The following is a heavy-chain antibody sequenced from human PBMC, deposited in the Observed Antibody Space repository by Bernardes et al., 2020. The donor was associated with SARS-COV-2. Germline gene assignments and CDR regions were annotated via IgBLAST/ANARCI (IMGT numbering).Heavy chain of an antibody. V-gene: IGHV3-74*01. CDR1: GFMFSDYW. Sequence: GGTLRLSCTASGFMFSDYWMHWVRQVPGKGLLWVSHINTDGNKKAYAASVKGRFTISRDNAKNTMYLQMNSLRAEDTAVYYCVRDQYFDFWSGYPPQWLDPWGQGTLVTVYS. J-gene: IGHJ5*02. CDR3: VRDQYFDFWSGYPPQWLDP. D-gene: IGHD3-3*01. CDR2: INTDGNKK.